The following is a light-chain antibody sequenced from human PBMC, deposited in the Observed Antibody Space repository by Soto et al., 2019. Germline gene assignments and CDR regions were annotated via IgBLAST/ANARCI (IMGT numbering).Light chain of an antibody. CDR3: QQSYSTPRT. Sequence: DIQMTQSPSSLSASVGDRVTITCRASQSISSYLNWYQQKPGKAPKLLIYAASSLQSGVPSRFSGSGSGKYFTLHSSSLQAEDFATYSCQQSYSTPRTFGQGTKVEIK. CDR1: QSISSY. J-gene: IGKJ1*01. CDR2: AAS. V-gene: IGKV1-39*01.